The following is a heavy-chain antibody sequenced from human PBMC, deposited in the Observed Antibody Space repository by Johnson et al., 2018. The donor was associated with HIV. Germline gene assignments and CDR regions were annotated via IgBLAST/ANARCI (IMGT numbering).Heavy chain of an antibody. J-gene: IGHJ3*02. CDR1: GFIVSSKY. Sequence: VQLVESGGGLIQPGGSLRLSCAASGFIVSSKYMSWVRQAPGKGLEWVSVIYSGGNTYYADSVKGRFTISRDNSRNRLYLQMSSLRADDTAVYYCSSDYGGTKDAFDIWGQGTMVTVSS. D-gene: IGHD3-10*01. CDR3: SSDYGGTKDAFDI. CDR2: IYSGGNT. V-gene: IGHV3-53*01.